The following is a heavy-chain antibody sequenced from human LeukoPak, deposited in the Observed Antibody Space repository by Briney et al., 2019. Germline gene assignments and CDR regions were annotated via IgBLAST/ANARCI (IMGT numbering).Heavy chain of an antibody. CDR1: GYTSSNYW. J-gene: IGHJ3*02. V-gene: IGHV5-10-1*01. Sequence: GESLKISCKESGYTSSNYWITWVRQMPGKGLEWMGKIDPSDSYANYSPSFQGHVTISADKSITTAYLQWGSLKASDTAMYYCARDYYDSSGSDAFDIWGQGTMVTVYS. CDR3: ARDYYDSSGSDAFDI. D-gene: IGHD3-22*01. CDR2: IDPSDSYA.